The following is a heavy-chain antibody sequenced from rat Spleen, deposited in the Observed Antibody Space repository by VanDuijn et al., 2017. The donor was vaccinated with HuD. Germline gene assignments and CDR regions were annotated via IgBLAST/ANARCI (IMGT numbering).Heavy chain of an antibody. CDR1: GFTFSDYN. CDR3: ATSPYYWYFDF. J-gene: IGHJ1*01. V-gene: IGHV5-7*01. Sequence: EVQLVESGGGLVQPGRSLKLSCAASGFTFSDYNMAWVRQAPKKGLEWVATISYDGSSTYYRDSVKGRFTISRDHAKSTLYLQMDSLRSEDTATYYCATSPYYWYFDFWGPGTMVTVSS. D-gene: IGHD1-12*01. CDR2: ISYDGSST.